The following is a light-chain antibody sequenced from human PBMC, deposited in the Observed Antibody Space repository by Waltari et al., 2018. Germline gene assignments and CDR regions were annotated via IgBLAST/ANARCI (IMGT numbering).Light chain of an antibody. V-gene: IGKV4-1*01. J-gene: IGKJ1*01. CDR2: RAS. CDR3: QQHYSPPQT. Sequence: DIVMTQSPDSLAVSLGERATFNCKSSQSVLHSSHNKNYLAWDQQKTGQPPKPLIRRASTLESGVPDRFSGSVSGTDFTLTISSLQAEDVAVYYCQQHYSPPQTFGQGTKVEIK. CDR1: QSVLHSSHNKNY.